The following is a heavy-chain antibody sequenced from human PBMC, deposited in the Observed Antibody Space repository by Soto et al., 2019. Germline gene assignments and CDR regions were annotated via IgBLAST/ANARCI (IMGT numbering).Heavy chain of an antibody. Sequence: EVQVVESGGGLVQPGGSLRDSCVGSGFTFRSYWMSWVRQAPGKGLEWVANIRPDGSEKYYVDSVKGRFTISRDNAKNSLYLQMSSLRAEDTAVYYCAREEGATVANNWFDSWGQGALVTVSS. CDR1: GFTFRSYW. J-gene: IGHJ5*01. CDR3: AREEGATVANNWFDS. CDR2: IRPDGSEK. D-gene: IGHD4-17*01. V-gene: IGHV3-7*03.